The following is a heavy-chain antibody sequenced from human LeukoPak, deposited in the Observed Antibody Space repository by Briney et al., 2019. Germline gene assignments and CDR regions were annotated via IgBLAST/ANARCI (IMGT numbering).Heavy chain of an antibody. CDR1: GFTLSSYS. CDR3: ARVGYCSSTSCNYFDY. CDR2: ISSSSSTI. D-gene: IGHD2-2*03. Sequence: TGGSLRLSCAASGFTLSSYSMNWVRQAPGKGLEWVSYISSSSSTIYYADSVKGRFTISRDNAKNSLYLQMNGLRAEDTAVYYCARVGYCSSTSCNYFDYWGQGTLVTVSS. J-gene: IGHJ4*02. V-gene: IGHV3-48*01.